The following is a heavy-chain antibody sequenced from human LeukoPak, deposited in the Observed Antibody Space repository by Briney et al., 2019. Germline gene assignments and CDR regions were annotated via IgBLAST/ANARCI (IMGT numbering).Heavy chain of an antibody. J-gene: IGHJ4*02. D-gene: IGHD6-19*01. CDR2: ISSSSSTI. CDR1: GFTFSSYS. V-gene: IGHV3-48*04. CDR3: ARGDIAVPFDY. Sequence: GGSLRLSCAASGFTFSSYSMNWVRQAPGKGLEWVSYISSSSSTIYYADSVKGRFTISRDNAKNSLYLQMNSLRAEDTAVYYCARGDIAVPFDYWGQGTLVTVSS.